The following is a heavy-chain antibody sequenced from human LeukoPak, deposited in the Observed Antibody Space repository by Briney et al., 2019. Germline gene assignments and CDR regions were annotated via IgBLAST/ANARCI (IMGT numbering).Heavy chain of an antibody. D-gene: IGHD3-10*01. CDR2: IYRSGST. CDR3: ARVGLYSRSGNNWFDP. J-gene: IGHJ5*02. Sequence: SETLSLTCAVSGGSISSSNWWSWVRQPPGKGLEWIGEIYRSGSTNYNPSLKSRLTISLDKSKNQFSLHLTSVTAADTAVYFCARVGLYSRSGNNWFDPWGQGTLVTVSS. CDR1: GGSISSSNW. V-gene: IGHV4-4*02.